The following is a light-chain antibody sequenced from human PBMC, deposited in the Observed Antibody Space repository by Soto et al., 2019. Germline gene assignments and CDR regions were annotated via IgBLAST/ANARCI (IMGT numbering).Light chain of an antibody. CDR1: SSDVGGYNY. CDR2: EVS. CDR3: SSFTSINTWV. Sequence: QSVLTQPASVSGSPGQSITISCTGTSSDVGGYNYVSWYQQHPGKAPKLMIYEVSNRPSGVSNRFSGSKSGNTASLTISGLDAEDEADYYCSSFTSINTWVFGGGTKLTVL. J-gene: IGLJ3*02. V-gene: IGLV2-14*01.